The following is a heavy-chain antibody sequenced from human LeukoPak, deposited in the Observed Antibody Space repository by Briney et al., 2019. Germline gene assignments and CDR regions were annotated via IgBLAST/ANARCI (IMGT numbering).Heavy chain of an antibody. V-gene: IGHV4-59*02. CDR3: VRDWEGFNFDI. Sequence: SETLSLTCTVSGGSVRSYHWSWIRQSPGEGLEWIAYTHNSGGTRYNPSLQSRVTISVDTSKNQFSLKLRSVTAADTAVYYCVRDWEGFNFDIWGQGTMVTVSS. CDR2: THNSGGT. J-gene: IGHJ3*02. D-gene: IGHD1-26*01. CDR1: GGSVRSYH.